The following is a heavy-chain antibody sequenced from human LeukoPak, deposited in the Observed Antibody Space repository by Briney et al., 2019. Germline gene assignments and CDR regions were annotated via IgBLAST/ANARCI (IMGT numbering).Heavy chain of an antibody. CDR2: ICYSGRT. J-gene: IGHJ4*02. CDR1: GGSISSSRYF. D-gene: IGHD3-9*01. V-gene: IGHV4-39*01. Sequence: SETLSLPCTVSGGSISSSRYFWVWIPQPPGKGLEWNGSICYSGRTYYTSSLKSRVTVSVDTSKNQFFLRLNSVTAADTAVYYCARTYFDWFLYVDYWGQGALVTVSS. CDR3: ARTYFDWFLYVDY.